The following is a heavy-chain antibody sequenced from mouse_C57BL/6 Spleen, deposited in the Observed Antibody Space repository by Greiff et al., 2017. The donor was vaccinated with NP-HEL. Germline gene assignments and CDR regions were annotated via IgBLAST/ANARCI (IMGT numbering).Heavy chain of an antibody. CDR2: IDPSDSYT. V-gene: IGHV1-50*01. CDR1: GYTFTSYW. CDR3: ARERKDYDGAMDY. Sequence: QVQLQQPGAELVKPGASVKLSCKASGYTFTSYWMQWVKQRPGPGLEWIGEIDPSDSYTNYNQKFKGKATLTVDTSSSTAYMQLSSLTSEDSAVYYCARERKDYDGAMDYWGQGTSVTVSS. D-gene: IGHD2-4*01. J-gene: IGHJ4*01.